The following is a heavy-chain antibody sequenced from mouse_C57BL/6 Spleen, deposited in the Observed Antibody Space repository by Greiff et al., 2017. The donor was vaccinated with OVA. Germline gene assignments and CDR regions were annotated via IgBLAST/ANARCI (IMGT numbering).Heavy chain of an antibody. V-gene: IGHV1-39*01. CDR2: INPNYGTT. CDR3: ARNSPRITTVVATDFDV. CDR1: GYSFTDYN. Sequence: VQLQQSGPELVKPGASVKISCKASGYSFTDYNMNWVKQSNGKSLEWIGVINPNYGTTSYNQKFKGKATLTVDQSSSTASMQLNSLTSEDSAVYYCARNSPRITTVVATDFDVWGTGTTVTVSS. D-gene: IGHD1-1*01. J-gene: IGHJ1*03.